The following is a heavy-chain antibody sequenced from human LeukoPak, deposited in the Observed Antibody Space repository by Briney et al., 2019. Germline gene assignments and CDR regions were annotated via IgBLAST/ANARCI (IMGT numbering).Heavy chain of an antibody. CDR1: GGSFSGYY. Sequence: PSETLSLTCAVYGGSFSGYYWSWIRQPPGKGLEWIGEINHSGSTNYNPSLKSRVTISVDTSKNQFSLKLSSVTAADTAVYYCARGSSGRYPRYFDYWGQGTLVTVSS. CDR2: INHSGST. D-gene: IGHD3-10*01. J-gene: IGHJ4*02. CDR3: ARGSSGRYPRYFDY. V-gene: IGHV4-34*01.